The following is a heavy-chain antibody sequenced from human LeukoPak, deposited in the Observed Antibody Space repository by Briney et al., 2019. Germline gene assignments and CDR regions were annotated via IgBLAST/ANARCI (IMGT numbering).Heavy chain of an antibody. J-gene: IGHJ4*02. Sequence: GASVKVSCKASGYTFTSYDISWVRQAPGQGLEWMGWISAYNGNTNYAQKLQGRVTMTTDTSTSTAYMELRSLRSDDTAVYYCARATKRWLQKRHVYFDYWGQGTLVTVSS. V-gene: IGHV1-18*01. CDR1: GYTFTSYD. CDR2: ISAYNGNT. D-gene: IGHD5-24*01. CDR3: ARATKRWLQKRHVYFDY.